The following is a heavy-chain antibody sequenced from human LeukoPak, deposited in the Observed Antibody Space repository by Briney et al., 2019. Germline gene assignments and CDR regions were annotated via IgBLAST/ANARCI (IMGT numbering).Heavy chain of an antibody. CDR3: ARDSGSDSDS. Sequence: ASVKVSCKASGYTFTSYGITCVRQAPGQGLEWMGWISPYNGNTKYEQKLEGRVTMTTDTSTSTASMELRSLRSDDTAVYYCARDSGSDSDSWGQGTLVTVSS. CDR2: ISPYNGNT. J-gene: IGHJ4*02. D-gene: IGHD3-10*01. V-gene: IGHV1-18*01. CDR1: GYTFTSYG.